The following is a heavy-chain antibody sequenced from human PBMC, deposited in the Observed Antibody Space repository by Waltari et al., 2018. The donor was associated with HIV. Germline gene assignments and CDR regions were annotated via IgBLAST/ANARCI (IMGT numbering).Heavy chain of an antibody. CDR2: IYTGGST. Sequence: EVQLVESGGGLIQPGGSLRLSCVASGFTVSSNYMSWVRQAPGKGLEWVSVIYTGGSTKYADSVKGRFTISRDSSKNTLYLQLSSLRADDTAVYYCARAYGDNDVSRLSSGYFDYWGQGTLVTVSS. CDR3: ARAYGDNDVSRLSSGYFDY. D-gene: IGHD4-17*01. CDR1: GFTVSSNY. J-gene: IGHJ4*02. V-gene: IGHV3-53*01.